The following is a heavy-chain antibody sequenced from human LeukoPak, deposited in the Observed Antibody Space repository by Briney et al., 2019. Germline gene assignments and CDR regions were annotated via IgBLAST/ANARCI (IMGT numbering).Heavy chain of an antibody. J-gene: IGHJ5*02. CDR1: GGSISSSNYY. CDR3: ARGYSSGWYNWFDP. D-gene: IGHD6-19*01. Sequence: SETLSLTCTVSGGSISSSNYYWSWIRQPPGKGLEWIGYIYYSGSTNYNPSLKSRVTISVDTSKNQFSLKLSSVTAADTAVYYCARGYSSGWYNWFDPWGQGTLVTVSS. V-gene: IGHV4-61*05. CDR2: IYYSGST.